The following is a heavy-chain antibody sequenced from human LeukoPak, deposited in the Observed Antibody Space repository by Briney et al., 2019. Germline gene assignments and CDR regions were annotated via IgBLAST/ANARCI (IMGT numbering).Heavy chain of an antibody. CDR3: AKGDSSSDY. Sequence: PGGSLRLSCAASGFTFGSYAMSWVRQAPGKGLEWVSTISDRGGSTYYADSVKGRFTISRDNSKNTLYLQMNSLRAEDTAVYYCAKGDSSSDYWGQGTLVTVSS. J-gene: IGHJ4*02. V-gene: IGHV3-23*01. D-gene: IGHD6-13*01. CDR2: ISDRGGST. CDR1: GFTFGSYA.